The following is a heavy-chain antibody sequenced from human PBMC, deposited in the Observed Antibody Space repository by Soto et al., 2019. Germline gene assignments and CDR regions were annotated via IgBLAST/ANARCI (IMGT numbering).Heavy chain of an antibody. V-gene: IGHV3-30-3*01. CDR1: GFTFSSYA. CDR3: ARGPPPELELRRYYYYGMDV. Sequence: WGPLRLSRAASGFTFSSYAMHWVRQAPGKGLEWVAVISYDGSNKYYADSVKGRFTISRDNSKNTLYLQMNSLRAEDTAVYYCARGPPPELELRRYYYYGMDVWGQGTTVTVSS. D-gene: IGHD1-7*01. CDR2: ISYDGSNK. J-gene: IGHJ6*02.